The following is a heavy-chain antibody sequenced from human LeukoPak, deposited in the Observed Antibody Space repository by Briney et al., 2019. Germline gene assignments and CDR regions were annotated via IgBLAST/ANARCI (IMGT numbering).Heavy chain of an antibody. CDR1: GLIFDDYA. CDR2: ISWNGGGI. V-gene: IGHV3-9*01. Sequence: GGSLRLSCAASGLIFDDYAIHWVRQTPGKGLEWVSGISWNGGGIVYADSVKGRFNISRDNAKNSLFLQMNSLTIEDTAIYYCVKVETISIFGVAPRYFDLRGRGTLVTVSS. J-gene: IGHJ2*01. D-gene: IGHD3-3*01. CDR3: VKVETISIFGVAPRYFDL.